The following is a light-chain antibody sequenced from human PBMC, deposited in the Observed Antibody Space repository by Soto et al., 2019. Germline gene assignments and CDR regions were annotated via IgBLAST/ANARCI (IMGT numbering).Light chain of an antibody. V-gene: IGKV3-15*01. CDR2: GAS. J-gene: IGKJ1*01. CDR3: QQYNNWPWT. Sequence: IVMTQSPATLSVSPGERATLSCRASQSVSSNLAWYQQKPGQAPRLLIYGASTRATGIPARFSGSGSGTEFTLTISSLKYEDFAVYYCQQYNNWPWTFGQGTKV. CDR1: QSVSSN.